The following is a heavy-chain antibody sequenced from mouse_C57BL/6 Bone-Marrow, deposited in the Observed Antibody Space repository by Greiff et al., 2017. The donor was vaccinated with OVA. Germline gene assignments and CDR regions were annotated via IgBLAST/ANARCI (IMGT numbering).Heavy chain of an antibody. CDR3: ARGIIYYDYDRYAMDY. D-gene: IGHD2-4*01. CDR2: ISDGGSYT. Sequence: EVKLMESGGGLVKPGGSLKLSCAASGFTFSSYAMSWVRQTPEKRLEWVATISDGGSYTYYPDNVKGRFTISRDNAKNNLYLQMSHLKSEDTAMYYCARGIIYYDYDRYAMDYWGQGTSVTVSS. CDR1: GFTFSSYA. V-gene: IGHV5-4*03. J-gene: IGHJ4*01.